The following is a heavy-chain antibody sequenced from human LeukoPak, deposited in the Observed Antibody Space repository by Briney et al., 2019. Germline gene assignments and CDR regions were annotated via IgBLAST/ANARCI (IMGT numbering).Heavy chain of an antibody. V-gene: IGHV4-59*11. CDR2: IYYSGST. Sequence: SQTLSLTCTVSGGSISSHYWSWIRQPPGKGLEWIGYIYYSGSTNYNPSLKSRVTISVDTSKNQFSLKLSSVTAADTAVYYCARVADDSSGYLDYWGQGTLVTVSS. D-gene: IGHD3-22*01. J-gene: IGHJ4*02. CDR3: ARVADDSSGYLDY. CDR1: GGSISSHY.